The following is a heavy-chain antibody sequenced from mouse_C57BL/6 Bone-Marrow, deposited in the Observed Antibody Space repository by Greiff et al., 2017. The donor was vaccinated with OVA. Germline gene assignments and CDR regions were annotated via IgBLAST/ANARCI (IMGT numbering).Heavy chain of an antibody. CDR1: GYTFTSYG. D-gene: IGHD1-1*01. CDR2: IYPRSGNT. J-gene: IGHJ2*01. V-gene: IGHV1-81*01. Sequence: VQLQESGAELARPGASVKLSCKASGYTFTSYGISWVKQRTGQGLEWIGEIYPRSGNTYYNEKFKGKATLTADKSSSTAYMELRSLTSEDSAVYFCARGEVITTVVARDYWGQGTTRTVSS. CDR3: ARGEVITTVVARDY.